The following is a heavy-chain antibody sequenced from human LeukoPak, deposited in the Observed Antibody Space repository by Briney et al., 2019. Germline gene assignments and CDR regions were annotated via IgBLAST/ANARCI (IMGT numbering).Heavy chain of an antibody. CDR1: GGSISSYY. D-gene: IGHD3-9*01. J-gene: IGHJ6*02. CDR3: ARGRRGYFDWLWSPYYYYGMDV. V-gene: IGHV4-59*01. CDR2: IYYSGST. Sequence: SETLSLTCTVSGGSISSYYWSWIRQPPGKGLEWIGYIYYSGSTNYNPSLKSRVTISVDTSKNQFSLKLSSVTAADTAVYYCARGRRGYFDWLWSPYYYYGMDVWGQGSLVTVSS.